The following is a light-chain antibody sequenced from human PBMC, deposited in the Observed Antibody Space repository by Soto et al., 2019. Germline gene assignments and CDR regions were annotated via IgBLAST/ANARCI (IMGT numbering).Light chain of an antibody. CDR3: QPYGSSPYT. J-gene: IGKJ2*01. V-gene: IGKV3-20*01. Sequence: EIVLTQSPGTLSLSPGERATLSCRASPSVSSSYLAWYQQKPGQAPRLLIYGASSRATGIPDRFSGSGSGTDFTLTINRLEPEGFAVYYCQPYGSSPYTFGQGTKREI. CDR1: PSVSSSY. CDR2: GAS.